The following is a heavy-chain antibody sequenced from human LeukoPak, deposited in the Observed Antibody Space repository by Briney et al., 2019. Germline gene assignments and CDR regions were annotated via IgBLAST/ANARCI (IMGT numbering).Heavy chain of an antibody. V-gene: IGHV4-34*01. D-gene: IGHD2-2*02. J-gene: IGHJ4*02. CDR3: ARGAKDIVVVPAAILEGTLIDY. Sequence: SETLSLTCAVYGGSFSGYYWSWIRQPPGKGLEWIGEINHSGSTNYNPSLKSRVTISVDTSKNQFSLKLSSVTAADTAVYYCARGAKDIVVVPAAILEGTLIDYWGQGTLVTVSS. CDR2: INHSGST. CDR1: GGSFSGYY.